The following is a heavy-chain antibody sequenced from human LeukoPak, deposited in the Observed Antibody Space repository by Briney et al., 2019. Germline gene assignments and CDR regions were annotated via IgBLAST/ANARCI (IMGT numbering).Heavy chain of an antibody. CDR2: INSDGSST. Sequence: PGGSLRLSCAASGFTFSSYWMHWVRQAPGKGLVWVSRINSDGSSTSYADSVKGRFTISRDNAKNTLYLQMNSLRAEDTAVYYCARDPTPRFITIFGVVTTNNNWFDPWGQGTLVTVSS. J-gene: IGHJ5*02. V-gene: IGHV3-74*01. CDR3: ARDPTPRFITIFGVVTTNNNWFDP. D-gene: IGHD3-3*01. CDR1: GFTFSSYW.